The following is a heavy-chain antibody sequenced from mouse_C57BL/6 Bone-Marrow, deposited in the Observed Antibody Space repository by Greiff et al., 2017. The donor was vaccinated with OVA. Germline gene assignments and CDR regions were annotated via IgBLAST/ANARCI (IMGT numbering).Heavy chain of an antibody. CDR3: ARHGGYFWYFDV. Sequence: EVHLVESGGGLVQPGGSLKLSCAASGFTFSDYYMYWVRQTPEKRLERVAYISNGGGSTYYPDTVKGRFTISRDNAKNTLYLQMSRLKSEDTAMYYCARHGGYFWYFDVWGTGTTVTVSS. CDR2: ISNGGGST. CDR1: GFTFSDYY. V-gene: IGHV5-12*01. D-gene: IGHD2-3*01. J-gene: IGHJ1*03.